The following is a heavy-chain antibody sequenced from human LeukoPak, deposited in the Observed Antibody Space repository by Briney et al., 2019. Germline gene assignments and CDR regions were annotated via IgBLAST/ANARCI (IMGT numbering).Heavy chain of an antibody. J-gene: IGHJ4*02. Sequence: PSETLSLTCAVYGGSFSGYYWSWIRQPPGKGLEWIGEINHSGSTNYNPPLKSRVTISVDTSKNQFSLKLSSVTAADTAVYYCARQPTYYYDSSGYQYTRDYWGQGTLVTVSS. CDR3: ARQPTYYYDSSGYQYTRDY. CDR2: INHSGST. CDR1: GGSFSGYY. V-gene: IGHV4-34*01. D-gene: IGHD3-22*01.